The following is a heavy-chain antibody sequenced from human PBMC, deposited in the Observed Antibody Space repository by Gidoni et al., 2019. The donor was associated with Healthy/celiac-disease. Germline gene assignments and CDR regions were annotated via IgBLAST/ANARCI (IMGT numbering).Heavy chain of an antibody. CDR3: ARGRQVVLAARYYYGMDV. D-gene: IGHD2-2*01. Sequence: QVQLVQSGAEVKKPGASVKVSCKASGYTFTSYDINWVRQATGQGLEWMGWMNPNSGNTGYAQKFQGRVTMTRNTSISTAYMELSSLRSEDTAVYYCARGRQVVLAARYYYGMDVWGQGTTVTVSS. J-gene: IGHJ6*02. CDR2: MNPNSGNT. V-gene: IGHV1-8*01. CDR1: GYTFTSYD.